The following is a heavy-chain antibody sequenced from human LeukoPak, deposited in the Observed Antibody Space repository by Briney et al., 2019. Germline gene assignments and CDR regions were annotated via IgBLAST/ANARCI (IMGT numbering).Heavy chain of an antibody. V-gene: IGHV3-30*04. CDR2: ISYDGSNK. J-gene: IGHJ5*02. CDR1: GFTFSSYA. D-gene: IGHD3-10*01. CDR3: ARGLWVAMVRGVIRSGWFDP. Sequence: PGGSLRLSCAASGFTFSSYAMHWVRQAPGKGLEWVAVISYDGSNKYYADSVKGRFTISRDNSKNTLYLQMNSLRAEDTAVYYCARGLWVAMVRGVIRSGWFDPWGQGTLVTVSS.